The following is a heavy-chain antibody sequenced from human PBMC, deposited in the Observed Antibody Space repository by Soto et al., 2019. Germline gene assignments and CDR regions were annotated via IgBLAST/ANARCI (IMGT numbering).Heavy chain of an antibody. V-gene: IGHV1-2*04. CDR1: GYTFTGYY. D-gene: IGHD4-17*01. J-gene: IGHJ4*02. CDR3: ARDSDYGDYRFDY. CDR2: INPDSGGT. Sequence: ASVKVSCKASGYTFTGYYMHWVRQAPGQGLEWMGWINPDSGGTNYAQKFQGWVTMTRDTSISTAYMELSRLRSDDTAVYYCARDSDYGDYRFDYWGQGTLVTVSS.